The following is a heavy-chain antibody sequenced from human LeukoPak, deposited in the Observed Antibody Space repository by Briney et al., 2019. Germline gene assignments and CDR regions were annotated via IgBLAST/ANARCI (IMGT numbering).Heavy chain of an antibody. Sequence: GGSLRLSCAASGFTFSSYAMSWVRQAPGKGLEWVSYISSSSSTIYYADSVKGRFTISRDNAKNSLYLQMNSLRAEDTAVYYCARQWLALADYWGQGTLVTVSS. CDR1: GFTFSSYA. V-gene: IGHV3-48*01. J-gene: IGHJ4*02. CDR2: ISSSSSTI. CDR3: ARQWLALADY. D-gene: IGHD6-19*01.